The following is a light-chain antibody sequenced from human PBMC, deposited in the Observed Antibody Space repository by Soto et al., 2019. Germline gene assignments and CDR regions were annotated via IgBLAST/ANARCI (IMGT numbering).Light chain of an antibody. V-gene: IGLV1-47*02. CDR2: NNN. CDR3: SSWDRSLSGYV. CDR1: SSNIGSNY. J-gene: IGLJ1*01. Sequence: QSVLTQPPSASGTPGQGVTISCSGSSSNIGSNYVYWYQQLPGTAPKLLIYNNNQRPSGVPDRFSASKSGTSASLAIRGLRSDDYADYYCSSWDRSLSGYVFGAGTK.